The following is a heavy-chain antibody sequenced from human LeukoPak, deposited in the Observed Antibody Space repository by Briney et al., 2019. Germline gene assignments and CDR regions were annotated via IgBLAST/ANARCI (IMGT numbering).Heavy chain of an antibody. CDR1: GGSFSGYY. V-gene: IGHV4-34*01. CDR3: ASLQGHSRNFDY. J-gene: IGHJ4*02. D-gene: IGHD6-13*01. CDR2: INHSGST. Sequence: SETLSLTCAVYGGSFSGYYWSWIRQPPGKGLEWIGEINHSGSTNYNPSLKSRVTISVDTSKNQFSLKLSSVTAADTAVYYCASLQGHSRNFDYWGQGTLVTVSS.